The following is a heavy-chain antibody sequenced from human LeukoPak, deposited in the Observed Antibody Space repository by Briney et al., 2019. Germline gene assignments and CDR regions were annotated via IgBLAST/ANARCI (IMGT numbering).Heavy chain of an antibody. D-gene: IGHD1-26*01. J-gene: IGHJ4*02. V-gene: IGHV3-33*08. Sequence: GGSLRLSCAASGFTFTNYAMNWVRQAPGKGLEWVAVIWSDGSHKYYADSVKGRFTVSRDNSKNTLYLQMNSLRAEDTAVYFCARVGSTVVGARGFDYWGQGTLVTVSS. CDR1: GFTFTNYA. CDR3: ARVGSTVVGARGFDY. CDR2: IWSDGSHK.